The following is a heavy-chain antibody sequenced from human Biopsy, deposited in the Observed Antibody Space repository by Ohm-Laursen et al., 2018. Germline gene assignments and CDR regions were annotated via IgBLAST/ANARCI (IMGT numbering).Heavy chain of an antibody. Sequence: SLRLFCAASGFTFSASAVHWVRQASGKGLEWVGRIRSKAKSYATAYAASVTGRFTISRDNSKNTTYLQMNSLKTEDTAVYYCTLEGAGFDNWGQGTLVTVSP. D-gene: IGHD3-10*01. CDR2: IRSKAKSYAT. V-gene: IGHV3-73*01. CDR3: TLEGAGFDN. J-gene: IGHJ4*02. CDR1: GFTFSASA.